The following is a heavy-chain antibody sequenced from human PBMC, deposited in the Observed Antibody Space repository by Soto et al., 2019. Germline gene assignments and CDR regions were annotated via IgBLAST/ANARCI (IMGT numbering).Heavy chain of an antibody. CDR2: FIPMFNRP. CDR1: GGTFSSYA. J-gene: IGHJ6*02. V-gene: IGHV1-69*01. CDR3: ARGQFHHVSNYYYALDV. Sequence: QVQLVQSGAEVKKPGSSVKVSCKASGGTFSSYAISWVRQAPGQGLEWMGGFIPMFNRPHSARQLQGRVTITADESTSTAYMDLSSLRAEDSAVYYCARGQFHHVSNYYYALDVWGQGTTVTVSS.